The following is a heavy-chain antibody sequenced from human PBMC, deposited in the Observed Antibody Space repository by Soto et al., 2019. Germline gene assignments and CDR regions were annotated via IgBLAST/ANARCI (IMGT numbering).Heavy chain of an antibody. CDR3: APGRNKILDQ. V-gene: IGHV3-23*01. CDR1: GFTFSTYA. Sequence: EVQLLESGGGLVQPGGSLRLSCATSGFTFSTYAMSWVRQAPGKGLEWVSGTGSGGSSTDYTDSVKGRFTISRDDSKKTLYLQMNSLRDEDTAVYYCAPGRNKILDQWGQGTLVTVSS. CDR2: TGSGGSST. J-gene: IGHJ4*01. D-gene: IGHD1-1*01.